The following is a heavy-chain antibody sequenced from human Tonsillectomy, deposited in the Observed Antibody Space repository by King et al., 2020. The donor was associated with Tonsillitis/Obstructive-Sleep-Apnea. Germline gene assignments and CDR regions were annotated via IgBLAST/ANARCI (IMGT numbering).Heavy chain of an antibody. Sequence: VQLVESGGGLVQPGGSRRLSFAASGFTFSSYWMSWVRQAPGKGLEWVANIKQDESEKYYVDSLKGRFTISRDNAKNSLYLQMNSLRAEDTAVYYCARDASYYDFWSGYPRYYYYMDVWGKGTTVTVSS. CDR1: GFTFSSYW. D-gene: IGHD3-3*01. J-gene: IGHJ6*03. CDR2: IKQDESEK. CDR3: ARDASYYDFWSGYPRYYYYMDV. V-gene: IGHV3-7*01.